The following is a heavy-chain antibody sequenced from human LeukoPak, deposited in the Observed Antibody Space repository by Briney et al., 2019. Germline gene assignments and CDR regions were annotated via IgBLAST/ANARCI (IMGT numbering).Heavy chain of an antibody. CDR3: AREDRRFGELPDY. Sequence: ASVKVSCKASGGTFSSYAISWVRQAPGQGLEWMGGIIPIFGTANYAQKFQGRVTITADESTSTAYMELSSLRSEDTAVYYCAREDRRFGELPDYWGQGTLVTVSP. V-gene: IGHV1-69*13. J-gene: IGHJ4*02. CDR1: GGTFSSYA. D-gene: IGHD3-10*01. CDR2: IIPIFGTA.